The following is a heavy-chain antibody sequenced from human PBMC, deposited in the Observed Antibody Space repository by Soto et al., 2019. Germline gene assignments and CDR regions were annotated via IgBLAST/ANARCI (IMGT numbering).Heavy chain of an antibody. CDR3: ARPFCSGARCYKGSYFYYGVDV. D-gene: IGHD2-15*01. Sequence: QVQLVESGGGLVEPGGSLRLSCVASGFTFGDYYMNWIRQAPGKGLEWVSYISSSGFTTYYADSVRGRFTVSWDNTKNALYLQMNSLRAEDTAVYYCARPFCSGARCYKGSYFYYGVDVWGLGTTVTVSS. CDR1: GFTFGDYY. V-gene: IGHV3-11*01. CDR2: ISSSGFTT. J-gene: IGHJ6*02.